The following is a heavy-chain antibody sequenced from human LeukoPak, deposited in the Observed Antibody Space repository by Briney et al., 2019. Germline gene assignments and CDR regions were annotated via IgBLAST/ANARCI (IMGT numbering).Heavy chain of an antibody. D-gene: IGHD3-10*01. V-gene: IGHV3-21*01. CDR2: ISSSSSYI. CDR1: GFTFSSYS. CDR3: ARSASVPGGFYFDY. J-gene: IGHJ4*02. Sequence: GGPLRLSCAASGFTFSSYSMNWVRQAPGKGLEWVSAISSSSSYIYYADSLKGRFTISRDNAKNSMYLQMNSLRAEDTALYYCARSASVPGGFYFDYWGQGTLVTVSS.